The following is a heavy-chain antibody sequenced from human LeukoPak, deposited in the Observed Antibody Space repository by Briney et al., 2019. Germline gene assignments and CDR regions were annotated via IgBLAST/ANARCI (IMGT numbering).Heavy chain of an antibody. CDR1: GFTFSNYW. D-gene: IGHD3-16*01. CDR3: ARRRTIGDYDY. CDR2: ISYDGSSV. J-gene: IGHJ4*02. V-gene: IGHV3-74*01. Sequence: GGSLRLSCAASGFTFSNYWMHWVRQAPGKGLMWAARISYDGSSVDHADSVKGRFTISRDNAKNTLYLQMNSLRVEDTGVYYCARRRTIGDYDYWGQGTLVTVSS.